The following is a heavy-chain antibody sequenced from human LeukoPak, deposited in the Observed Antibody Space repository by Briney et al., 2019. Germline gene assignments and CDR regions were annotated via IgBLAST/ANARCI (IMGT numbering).Heavy chain of an antibody. Sequence: PGGSLRLSCAASGFTFSSYAMSWVRQAPGKGLEWVSAISGSGGSTYYADSVKGRFTISRDNSKNTLYLQMNSLRAEDTAVYYCARPLGAGRGYYFDYWGQGTLVTVSS. CDR2: ISGSGGST. CDR3: ARPLGAGRGYYFDY. J-gene: IGHJ4*02. CDR1: GFTFSSYA. D-gene: IGHD1-26*01. V-gene: IGHV3-23*01.